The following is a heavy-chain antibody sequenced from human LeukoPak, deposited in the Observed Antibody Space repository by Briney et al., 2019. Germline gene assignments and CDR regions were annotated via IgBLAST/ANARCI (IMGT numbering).Heavy chain of an antibody. CDR3: ARDVGCSSTTCYFDS. Sequence: AGGSLRLSCAASGFSFDRYTMHWVRQAPGKGLQWVSLTNWDGSTTHYAASVRGRFTISRDNSKNSLYLQMNSLRTEDTAFYYCARDVGCSSTTCYFDSWGQGTLVTVSS. V-gene: IGHV3-43*01. D-gene: IGHD2-2*01. J-gene: IGHJ4*02. CDR1: GFSFDRYT. CDR2: TNWDGSTT.